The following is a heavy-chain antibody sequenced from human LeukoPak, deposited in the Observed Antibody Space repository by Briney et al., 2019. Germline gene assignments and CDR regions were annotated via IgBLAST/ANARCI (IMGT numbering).Heavy chain of an antibody. Sequence: TSETLSLTCAVDGGSFSGYYWSWIRQPPGKGLEWIGEINHSGRSNYNPSLKSRITMSIDTSKKQFSLRLSSVTAADTAVYYCANPYYYDTSGYYPLNNWFDPGGQGTLVTVSS. CDR1: GGSFSGYY. CDR3: ANPYYYDTSGYYPLNNWFDP. J-gene: IGHJ5*02. CDR2: INHSGRS. D-gene: IGHD3-22*01. V-gene: IGHV4-34*01.